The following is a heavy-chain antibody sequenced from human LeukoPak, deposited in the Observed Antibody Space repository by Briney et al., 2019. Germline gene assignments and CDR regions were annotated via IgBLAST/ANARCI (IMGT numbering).Heavy chain of an antibody. J-gene: IGHJ3*02. CDR3: ARPYTIFGVVITDAFDI. CDR1: GYTFTNYA. D-gene: IGHD3-3*01. Sequence: ASVKVSCKASGYTFTNYAINWVRQATGQGLEWMGWMNPNSGNTGYAQKFQGRVTITRNTSISTAYMELSSLRSEDTAVYYCARPYTIFGVVITDAFDIWGQGTMVTVSS. V-gene: IGHV1-8*03. CDR2: MNPNSGNT.